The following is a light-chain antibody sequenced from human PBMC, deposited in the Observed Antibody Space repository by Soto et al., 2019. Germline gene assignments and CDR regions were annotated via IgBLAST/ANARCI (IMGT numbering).Light chain of an antibody. CDR3: SSYTTSNTRQIV. V-gene: IGLV2-14*03. J-gene: IGLJ1*01. Sequence: QSALTQPASVSGSPGQSITISCTGTSSDVGGYNYVSWYQHHPGKAPKLLIYDVSNRPSGVSNRLSGSKSDNTASLTISRLQPENEADYYCSSYTTSNTRQIVFGTGTKLTAL. CDR1: SSDVGGYNY. CDR2: DVS.